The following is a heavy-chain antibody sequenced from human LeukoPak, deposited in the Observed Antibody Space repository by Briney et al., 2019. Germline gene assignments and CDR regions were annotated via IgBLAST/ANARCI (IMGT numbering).Heavy chain of an antibody. CDR2: IIPILGIA. D-gene: IGHD3-3*01. Sequence: SVKVSCKASGGTFSSYTISWVRQAPGQGLEWMGRIIPILGIANYAQKFKGRVTITADKSTSTAYMELSSLRSEDTAVYYCASGRRITIFGVVNTNNWFDPWGQGALVTVSS. CDR1: GGTFSSYT. V-gene: IGHV1-69*02. CDR3: ASGRRITIFGVVNTNNWFDP. J-gene: IGHJ5*02.